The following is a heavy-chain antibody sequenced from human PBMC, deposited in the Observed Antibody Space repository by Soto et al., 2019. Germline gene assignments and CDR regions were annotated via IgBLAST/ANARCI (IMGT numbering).Heavy chain of an antibody. D-gene: IGHD1-7*01. CDR1: RFTFSNYW. Sequence: GGSLRLSCAASRFTFSNYWMSWVRQAPGKGLEWVANIKQDGSEKYYVDSVKGRFTISRDNAKNSLYLQMNSLRAEDTAVYYCAREPNSIDYWGQGTLVTVS. CDR3: AREPNSIDY. V-gene: IGHV3-7*01. J-gene: IGHJ4*02. CDR2: IKQDGSEK.